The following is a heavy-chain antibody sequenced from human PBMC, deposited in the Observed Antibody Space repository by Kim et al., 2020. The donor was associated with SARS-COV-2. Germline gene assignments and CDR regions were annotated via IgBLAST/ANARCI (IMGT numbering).Heavy chain of an antibody. D-gene: IGHD3-16*01. Sequence: GGSLRLSCAASGFTFSNHAMHWVRQAPGKGLDWVAVVSYDGTNKYYADSVKGRFTISRDNSKNTLFLQMKSLRVEDTAMYWCVRDLYAFGQHWFDPWGQGSLVTLS. V-gene: IGHV3-30*04. CDR2: VSYDGTNK. CDR3: VRDLYAFGQHWFDP. J-gene: IGHJ5*02. CDR1: GFTFSNHA.